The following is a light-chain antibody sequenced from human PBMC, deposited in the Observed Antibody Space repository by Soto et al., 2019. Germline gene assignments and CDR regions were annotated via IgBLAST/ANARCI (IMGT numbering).Light chain of an antibody. CDR2: EVD. Sequence: QSVLTQPASVSGSPGQSITISCTGSSSDVGGYDYVSWYQHHPGKAPKLIIYEVDNWSSGVSDRFSGSKSGNTASLTISGLQAEDEAHYYRSAYTSTSTLVFGGGTRLTVL. CDR3: SAYTSTSTLV. CDR1: SSDVGGYDY. V-gene: IGLV2-14*01. J-gene: IGLJ3*02.